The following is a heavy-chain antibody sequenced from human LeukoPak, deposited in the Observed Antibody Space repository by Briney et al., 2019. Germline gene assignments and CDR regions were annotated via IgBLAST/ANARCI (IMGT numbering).Heavy chain of an antibody. CDR2: INPSGGST. Sequence: ASVKVSCKASGYTFTSYYMHWVRQAPGQGLEWMGIINPSGGSTSYAQKFQGRVTMTRDTSTSTVYMELSSLRSEDTAVYYCARDTGGYCSGGSCHYFDYWGQGTLVTVSS. CDR3: ARDTGGYCSGGSCHYFDY. CDR1: GYTFTSYY. J-gene: IGHJ4*02. D-gene: IGHD2-15*01. V-gene: IGHV1-46*01.